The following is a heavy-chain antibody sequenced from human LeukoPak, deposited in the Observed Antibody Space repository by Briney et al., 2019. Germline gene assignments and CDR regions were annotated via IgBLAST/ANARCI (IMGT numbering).Heavy chain of an antibody. V-gene: IGHV2-70*11. CDR2: IDWDDDK. CDR1: GFSLSTSGMY. CDR3: ARIMVRGVTHAFDI. J-gene: IGHJ3*02. D-gene: IGHD3-10*01. Sequence: SGPTLVNPTQTLTLTCTFSGFSLSTSGMYVSWIRQPPGKALEWLSRIDWDDDKYYNISLKTRLTISKDTSKNQVVLTMTNMDPVDTATYYCARIMVRGVTHAFDIWGQGTMVTVSS.